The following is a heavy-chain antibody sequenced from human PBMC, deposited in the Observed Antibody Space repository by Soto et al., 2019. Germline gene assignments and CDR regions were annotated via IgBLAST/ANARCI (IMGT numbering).Heavy chain of an antibody. V-gene: IGHV3-23*01. J-gene: IGHJ6*02. CDR3: AKDQEGYYDFWSGYYVYYYGMDV. D-gene: IGHD3-3*01. CDR1: GFTFSSYA. CDR2: ISGSGGST. Sequence: SGGSLRLSCAASGFTFSSYAMSWVRQAPGKGLEWVSAISGSGGSTYYADSVKGRFTISRDNSKSTLYLQMNSLRAEDTAVYYCAKDQEGYYDFWSGYYVYYYGMDVWGQGTTVTVSS.